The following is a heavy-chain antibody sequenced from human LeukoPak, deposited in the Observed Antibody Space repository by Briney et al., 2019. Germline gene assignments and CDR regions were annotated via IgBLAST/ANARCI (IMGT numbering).Heavy chain of an antibody. CDR3: ARVWVQYCSGGSCFEYYFDY. D-gene: IGHD2-15*01. V-gene: IGHV3-30-3*01. Sequence: GGSLRLSCAASGFTFSSYAMHWVRQAPGKGLEWVAVISYDGSNKYYADSVKGRFTISRDNSKNTLYLQMNSLRAEDTAVYYCARVWVQYCSGGSCFEYYFDYWGQGTLVTVSS. CDR1: GFTFSSYA. J-gene: IGHJ4*02. CDR2: ISYDGSNK.